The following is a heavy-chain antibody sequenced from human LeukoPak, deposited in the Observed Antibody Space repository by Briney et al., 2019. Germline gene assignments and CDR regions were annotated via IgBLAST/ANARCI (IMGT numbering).Heavy chain of an antibody. CDR3: ARALVAGVTLNALDI. D-gene: IGHD2-15*01. V-gene: IGHV3-74*01. Sequence: GGSLRLSCAAPGFRFRSYWMHWVRQAPGKGLVWVARIQYDGSTTNYADSVKSRFTISRDNAKKTLYVQMNSLRAEDTAVYYCARALVAGVTLNALDIWGRGTMVTVSS. J-gene: IGHJ3*02. CDR1: GFRFRSYW. CDR2: IQYDGSTT.